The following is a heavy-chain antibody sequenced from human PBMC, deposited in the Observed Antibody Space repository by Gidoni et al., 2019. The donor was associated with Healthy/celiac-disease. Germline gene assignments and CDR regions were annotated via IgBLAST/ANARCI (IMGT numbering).Heavy chain of an antibody. V-gene: IGHV3-21*01. CDR1: DFPFSSYS. CDR2: ISSSSSYI. CDR3: ATNGYCSSTSCYLFDY. Sequence: EVQLVESGGGLVKPGGSLRLSCAASDFPFSSYSMNWVRQAPGKGLEGVSSISSSSSYIYYADSVKGRFTISRDNAKNSLYLQMNSLRAEDTAVYYCATNGYCSSTSCYLFDYWGQGTLVTVSS. J-gene: IGHJ4*02. D-gene: IGHD2-2*01.